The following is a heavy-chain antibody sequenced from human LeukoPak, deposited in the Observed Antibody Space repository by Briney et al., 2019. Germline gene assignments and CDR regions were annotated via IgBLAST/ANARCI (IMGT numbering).Heavy chain of an antibody. CDR2: ISGSGGST. V-gene: IGHV3-23*01. Sequence: PGGSLRLSCAASGFTFSSYAMSWVRQAPGKGLEWVSAISGSGGSTYYADSVKGRFTISRDNSKNTVYVQMNSLRAEDTAVYYCARDYGTTTTTGAKGGFDYWGQGTLVTVPS. D-gene: IGHD1-14*01. J-gene: IGHJ4*02. CDR1: GFTFSSYA. CDR3: ARDYGTTTTTGAKGGFDY.